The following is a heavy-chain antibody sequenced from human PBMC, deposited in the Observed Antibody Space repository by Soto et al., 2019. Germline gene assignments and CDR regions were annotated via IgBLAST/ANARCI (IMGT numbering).Heavy chain of an antibody. V-gene: IGHV4-31*03. D-gene: IGHD3-22*01. CDR3: ARGRADTWLLVPELFDF. CDR2: INYSGST. Sequence: SETLSLTCTVSGGSISSGGYYWSWIRQHPGKGLEWIGYINYSGSTYYNPSLKSRVIISVDTSKNQFSLKLSSVTAADTAVYYCARGRADTWLLVPELFDFWGLGTLVTVSS. CDR1: GGSISSGGYY. J-gene: IGHJ4*02.